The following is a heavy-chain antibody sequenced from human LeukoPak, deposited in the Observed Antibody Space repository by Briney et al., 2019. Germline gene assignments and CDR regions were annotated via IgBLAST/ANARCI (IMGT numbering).Heavy chain of an antibody. V-gene: IGHV3-30*02. CDR3: AKSGDYDFWSGLDY. CDR2: IRYDGSDK. D-gene: IGHD3-3*01. CDR1: GFTFSSYG. J-gene: IGHJ4*02. Sequence: GGSLRLSCAASGFTFSSYGVHWVRQDPGKGLEWVAFIRYDGSDKYYGDSVKGRFTISRDNSKNTLYLQMNSLRPEDTAVYYCAKSGDYDFWSGLDYWGQGTLVTVSS.